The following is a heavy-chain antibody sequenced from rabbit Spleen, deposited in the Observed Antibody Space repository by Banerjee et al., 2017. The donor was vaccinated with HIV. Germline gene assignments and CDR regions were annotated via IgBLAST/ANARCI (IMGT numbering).Heavy chain of an antibody. J-gene: IGHJ4*01. D-gene: IGHD7-1*01. CDR3: ARDLVTAIGWNFAL. CDR1: GLDLSSSYW. Sequence: QSLEESGGDLVKPGASLTLTCTASGLDLSSSYWICWVRQAPGKGLEWIACFDVSRSGKTYYANWAKGRFTISKTSSTTVTLQMTSLTAADTATYFCARDLVTAIGWNFALWGQGTLVTVS. CDR2: FDVSRSGKT. V-gene: IGHV1S40*01.